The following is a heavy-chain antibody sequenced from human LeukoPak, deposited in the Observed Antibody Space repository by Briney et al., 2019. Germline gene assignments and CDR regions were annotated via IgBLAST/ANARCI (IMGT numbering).Heavy chain of an antibody. CDR1: GGSFSCYY. V-gene: IGHV4-34*01. J-gene: IGHJ4*02. Sequence: PSETLSLTCAVYGGSFSCYYWKWIPQPPGQGLEWIGEINHSGSTNYNPSLKSRVTISVDTSKNQFSLKLTSVTAADTAVYYCARDTATGSYWGQGTLVTVSS. D-gene: IGHD6-13*01. CDR3: ARDTATGSY. CDR2: INHSGST.